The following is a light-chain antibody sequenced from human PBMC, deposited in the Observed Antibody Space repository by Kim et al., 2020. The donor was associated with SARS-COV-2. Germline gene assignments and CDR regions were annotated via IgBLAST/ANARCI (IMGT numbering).Light chain of an antibody. CDR1: NIGGQS. V-gene: IGLV3-21*04. J-gene: IGLJ3*02. CDR3: QVWDSDSDRWV. CDR2: SDC. Sequence: APGTAARITWGGNNIGGQSVPWCQQRQSRAPLLVIYSDCARPSEIPKRFSGSNSANTGTLTISRVDAADGAVYYCQVWDSDSDRWVFGGGTKLTVL.